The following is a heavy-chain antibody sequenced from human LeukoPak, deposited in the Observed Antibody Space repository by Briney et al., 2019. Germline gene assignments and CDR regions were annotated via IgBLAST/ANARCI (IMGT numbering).Heavy chain of an antibody. V-gene: IGHV3-23*01. J-gene: IGHJ4*02. CDR2: ISGSGGST. CDR1: GFTFSSYA. Sequence: GGSLRLSCAASGFTFSSYAMSWVRQAPGKGLEWVSAISGSGGSTYYADSVKGRFTISRDNSKNTPYLQMNSLRAEDTAVYYCAKGHIIVVVPAAYDYWGQGTLVTVSS. D-gene: IGHD2-2*01. CDR3: AKGHIIVVVPAAYDY.